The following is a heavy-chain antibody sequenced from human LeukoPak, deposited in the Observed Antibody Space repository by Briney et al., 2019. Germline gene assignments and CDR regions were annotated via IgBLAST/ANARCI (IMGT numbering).Heavy chain of an antibody. Sequence: SETLSLTCTVSGGSISSSSYYWGWIRQSPGRGLEWIGSIYHSGYTYYNPSLKSRVTISVDTSKNQFSLTLNSVTATDTAVYYCAREGTVRWFDPWGQGTLVPVSS. D-gene: IGHD1-14*01. CDR3: AREGTVRWFDP. CDR2: IYHSGYT. J-gene: IGHJ5*02. V-gene: IGHV4-39*07. CDR1: GGSISSSSYY.